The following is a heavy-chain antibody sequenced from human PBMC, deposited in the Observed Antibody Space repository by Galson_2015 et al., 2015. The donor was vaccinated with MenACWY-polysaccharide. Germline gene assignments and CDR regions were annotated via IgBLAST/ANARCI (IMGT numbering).Heavy chain of an antibody. CDR2: IFRSGTT. CDR3: ARVEKYSGSFYILY. Sequence: ETLSLPCAVSDSSIRSGYFWGWLRQPPGQGLEWIASIFRSGTTYYDPSLKRRVPISVDTSKNQFSLKHSSVTAADTAVYYCARVEKYSGSFYILYWGQGTLFTVSS. V-gene: IGHV4-38-2*01. D-gene: IGHD1-26*01. CDR1: DSSIRSGYF. J-gene: IGHJ4*02.